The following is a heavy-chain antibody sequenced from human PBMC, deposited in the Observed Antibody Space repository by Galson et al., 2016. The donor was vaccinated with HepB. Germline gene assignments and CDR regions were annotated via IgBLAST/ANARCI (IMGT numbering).Heavy chain of an antibody. Sequence: SLRLSCAASGFTFSSLWMSWVRQAPGKGLEWVANIEQDGSEKNYVDSVKGRFIISRDNAKNSLYMQMNSLRVEDTAVYYCARGGFRWVDYWGQGTLVTVSS. CDR1: GFTFSSLW. D-gene: IGHD1-26*01. CDR3: ARGGFRWVDY. V-gene: IGHV3-7*04. CDR2: IEQDGSEK. J-gene: IGHJ4*02.